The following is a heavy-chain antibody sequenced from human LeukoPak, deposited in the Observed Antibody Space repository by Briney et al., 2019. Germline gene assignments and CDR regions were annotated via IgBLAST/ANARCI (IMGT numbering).Heavy chain of an antibody. CDR3: ASRSGYDSNNWFDP. V-gene: IGHV4-59*01. Sequence: SETLSLTCTVSGGSISSYYWSWIRQPPGKGLEWIGYIYYSGSTNYNPSLKSRVTISVDTSKNQFSLKLSSVTAADTAVHYCASRSGYDSNNWFDPWGQGTLVTVSS. D-gene: IGHD5-12*01. CDR1: GGSISSYY. CDR2: IYYSGST. J-gene: IGHJ5*02.